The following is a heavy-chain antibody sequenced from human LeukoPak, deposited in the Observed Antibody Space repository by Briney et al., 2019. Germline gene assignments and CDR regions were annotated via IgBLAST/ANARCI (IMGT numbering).Heavy chain of an antibody. Sequence: GGSLRLSCAASGFTFSSYAMHWVRQAPGKGLEWVAVISHDGHNIYYADSVKGRFTISRDNSKYMVYLQMNSLRAEDTAVYYCAREGYSSAFYWYFDLWGRGTLVTVSS. V-gene: IGHV3-30*04. J-gene: IGHJ2*01. CDR1: GFTFSSYA. D-gene: IGHD6-19*01. CDR3: AREGYSSAFYWYFDL. CDR2: ISHDGHNI.